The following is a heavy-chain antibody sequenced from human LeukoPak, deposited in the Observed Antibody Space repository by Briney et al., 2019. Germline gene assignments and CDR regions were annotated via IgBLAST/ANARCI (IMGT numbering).Heavy chain of an antibody. V-gene: IGHV3-30*02. Sequence: GGSLRLSCAASGFTVSSNYMSWVRQAPDKGLEWVAFIRYDGSNKYYSDSVKGRFTISRDNSKNTLYLQMNSLRPEDTAVYYCAKDPRDHSYGWSWRYFDYWGQGTLVTVSS. J-gene: IGHJ4*02. D-gene: IGHD5-18*01. CDR2: IRYDGSNK. CDR1: GFTVSSNY. CDR3: AKDPRDHSYGWSWRYFDY.